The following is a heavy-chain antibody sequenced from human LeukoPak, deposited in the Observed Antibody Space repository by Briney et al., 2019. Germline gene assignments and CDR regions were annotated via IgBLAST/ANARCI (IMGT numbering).Heavy chain of an antibody. D-gene: IGHD4-17*01. CDR2: ISSSSSYI. CDR3: ARARPTTADAFDI. J-gene: IGHJ3*02. V-gene: IGHV3-21*01. CDR1: GFTFSSYS. Sequence: GGSLRLSCAASGFTFSSYSMNWVRQAPGRGLEWVSSISSSSSYIYYADSVKGRFTISRDNAKNSLYLQMNSLRAEDTAVYYCARARPTTADAFDIWGQGTMVTVSS.